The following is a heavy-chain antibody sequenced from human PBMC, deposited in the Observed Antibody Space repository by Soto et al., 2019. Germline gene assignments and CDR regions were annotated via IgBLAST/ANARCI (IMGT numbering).Heavy chain of an antibody. Sequence: PGGSLRLSCAASGFTFKNYAMSWVRQAPGKGLEWVSRLSGGGASPYYADSVKGRFTISRDNSKNTLSLQMNNLRAEDTAVYYCAKLSAYQYDSSNYFLDFWGHGTLVTVSS. D-gene: IGHD2-2*01. CDR1: GFTFKNYA. CDR2: LSGGGASP. V-gene: IGHV3-23*01. CDR3: AKLSAYQYDSSNYFLDF. J-gene: IGHJ4*01.